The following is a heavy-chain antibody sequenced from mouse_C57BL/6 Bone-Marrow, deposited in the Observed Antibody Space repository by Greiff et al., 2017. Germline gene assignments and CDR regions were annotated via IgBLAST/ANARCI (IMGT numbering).Heavy chain of an antibody. J-gene: IGHJ2*01. CDR3: ARLIYYDYDYFDY. Sequence: VQLQESGAELVRPGTSVKVSCKASGYAFTNYLIEWVKQRPGQGLEWIGVINPGSGGTNYNEKFKGKATLTADTSSSTAYMQLSSLTSEDSAVYFCARLIYYDYDYFDYWGQGTTLTVSS. CDR2: INPGSGGT. V-gene: IGHV1-54*01. CDR1: GYAFTNYL. D-gene: IGHD2-4*01.